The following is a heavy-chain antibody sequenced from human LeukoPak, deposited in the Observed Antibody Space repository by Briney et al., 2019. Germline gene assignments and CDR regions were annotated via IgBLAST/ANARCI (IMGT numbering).Heavy chain of an antibody. CDR1: GYTFTGYY. Sequence: ASVKVSCKASGYTFTGYYMHWVRQAPGQGLEWMGWINPNSGGTNYAQKFQGTVTITRDTSISTAYMELNSLRSEDTAVYYCATREGYWGQGTLVTVSS. V-gene: IGHV1-2*02. J-gene: IGHJ4*02. CDR3: ATREGY. CDR2: INPNSGGT.